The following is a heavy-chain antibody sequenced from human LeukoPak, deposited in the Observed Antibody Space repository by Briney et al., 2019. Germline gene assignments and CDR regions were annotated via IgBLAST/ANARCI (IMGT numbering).Heavy chain of an antibody. CDR1: GGTFSSYA. Sequence: GASAKVSCKASGGTFSSYAISWVRQAPGQGLEWMGGIIPIFGTANYAQKFQGRVTITADESTSTAYMELSSLRSEDTAVYYCARVRDSSGYYRFDYWGQGTLVTVSS. CDR3: ARVRDSSGYYRFDY. CDR2: IIPIFGTA. J-gene: IGHJ4*02. D-gene: IGHD3-22*01. V-gene: IGHV1-69*13.